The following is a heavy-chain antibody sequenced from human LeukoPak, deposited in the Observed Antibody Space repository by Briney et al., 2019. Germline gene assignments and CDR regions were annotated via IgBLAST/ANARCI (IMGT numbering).Heavy chain of an antibody. D-gene: IGHD3-10*01. V-gene: IGHV1-69*05. CDR1: GGTFSSYA. J-gene: IGHJ6*03. Sequence: ASVKVSCKASGGTFSSYAISWVRQAPGQGLEWMGGIIPIFGTANYAQKFQGRVTITTDESTSTAYMELSSPRSEDTAVYYCARDSRRGFGELFYYYYYMDVWGKGTTVTVSS. CDR2: IIPIFGTA. CDR3: ARDSRRGFGELFYYYYYMDV.